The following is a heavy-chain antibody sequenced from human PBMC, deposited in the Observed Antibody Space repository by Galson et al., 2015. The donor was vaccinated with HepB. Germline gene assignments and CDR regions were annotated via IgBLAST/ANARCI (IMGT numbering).Heavy chain of an antibody. D-gene: IGHD3-22*01. Sequence: SLRLSCAASGFTFSSYAMHWVRQAPGKGLEWVSYISSSSSTIYYADSVKGRFTISRDNAKNSLYLQMNSLRDEDTAVYYCAREGLGVYYDSSGYPYYFDYWGQGTLVTVSS. CDR2: ISSSSSTI. V-gene: IGHV3-48*02. CDR1: GFTFSSYA. J-gene: IGHJ4*02. CDR3: AREGLGVYYDSSGYPYYFDY.